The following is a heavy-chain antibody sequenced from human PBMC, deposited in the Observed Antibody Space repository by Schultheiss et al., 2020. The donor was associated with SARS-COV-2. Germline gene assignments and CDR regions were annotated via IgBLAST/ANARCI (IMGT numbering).Heavy chain of an antibody. CDR2: INPNSGGT. CDR3: ARSPRFVPYFDY. J-gene: IGHJ4*02. V-gene: IGHV1-2*02. D-gene: IGHD6-6*01. CDR1: GYTFTGYY. Sequence: ASVKVSCKASGYTFTGYYMHSVRQAPGQGLEWMGWINPNSGGTNYAQKFQGRVTMTRDTSISTAYMELSRLRSDDTAVYYCARSPRFVPYFDYWGQGTLVTVSS.